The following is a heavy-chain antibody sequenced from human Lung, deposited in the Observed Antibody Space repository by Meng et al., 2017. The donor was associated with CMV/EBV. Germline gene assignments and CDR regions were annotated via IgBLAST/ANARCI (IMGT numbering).Heavy chain of an antibody. J-gene: IGHJ4*02. V-gene: IGHV3-48*04. CDR1: GFTFNTYS. CDR3: ARGMSIAAPRFFVY. D-gene: IGHD6-6*01. CDR2: ISSSGTTI. Sequence: GESXKISCAASGFTFNTYSMTWVRQAPGKGLEWVSYISSSGTTIHYADSVKGRFTISRDNGKNSLYLQMNSLRAEDTALYYCARGMSIAAPRFFVYWGQGALVTVSS.